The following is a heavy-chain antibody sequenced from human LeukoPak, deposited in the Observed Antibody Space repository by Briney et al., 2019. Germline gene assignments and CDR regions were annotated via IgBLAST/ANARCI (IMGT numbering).Heavy chain of an antibody. Sequence: PSETLSLTCAVSGGSISSYYWSWIRQPPGKGLEWIGYIYYSGSTNYNPSLKSRVTISVDTSKNQFSLKLRSVTAADTAVYYCARLYGDYLSPIHYWGQGTLVTVSS. CDR3: ARLYGDYLSPIHY. CDR1: GGSISSYY. J-gene: IGHJ4*02. D-gene: IGHD4-17*01. CDR2: IYYSGST. V-gene: IGHV4-59*08.